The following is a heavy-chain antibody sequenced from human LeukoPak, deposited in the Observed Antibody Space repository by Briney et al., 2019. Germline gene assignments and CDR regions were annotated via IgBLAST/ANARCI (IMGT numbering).Heavy chain of an antibody. CDR2: MNPNSGNT. V-gene: IGHV1-8*01. CDR1: GYTFTSYD. J-gene: IGHJ5*02. CDR3: ARVRLAVAGDSNWFDP. D-gene: IGHD6-19*01. Sequence: GASVKVSCKASGYTFTSYDINWVRQATGQGLEWMGWMNPNSGNTGYAQKFQGRVTMTRNTSISTAYMELSSLRSEDTAVYYCARVRLAVAGDSNWFDPWGQGTLVTVSS.